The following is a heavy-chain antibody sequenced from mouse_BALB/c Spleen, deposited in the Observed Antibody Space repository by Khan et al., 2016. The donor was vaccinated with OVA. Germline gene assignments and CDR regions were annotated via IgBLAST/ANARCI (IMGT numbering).Heavy chain of an antibody. V-gene: IGHV9-2-1*01. CDR1: DYSFTDYS. D-gene: IGHD4-1*01. CDR3: ATSNPFYAMDY. CDR2: INTETGEP. Sequence: QIQLVQSGPELKKPGETVKISCKASDYSFTDYSMHWVKQAPGEGLKWMGWINTETGEPTYADDFKGRFAFSLETSVSTAYLQINNLKNEDTATYFCATSNPFYAMDYWGQGTSVTVSS. J-gene: IGHJ4*01.